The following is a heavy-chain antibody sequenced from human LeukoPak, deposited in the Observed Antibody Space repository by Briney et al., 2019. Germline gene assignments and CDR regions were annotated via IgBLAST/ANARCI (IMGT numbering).Heavy chain of an antibody. CDR3: ARAVRGAIDF. V-gene: IGHV3-7*04. CDR2: IRGCGGDK. Sequence: PGGSLRLSCAASGFTFSRYWMAWVRQAPGKGLEWVANIRGCGGDKGSADSVEGRFTISRDNDKNSLHPQMNSLTAEDTAVYYCARAVRGAIDFWGPGTLVVVSS. D-gene: IGHD2-15*01. J-gene: IGHJ4*02. CDR1: GFTFSRYW.